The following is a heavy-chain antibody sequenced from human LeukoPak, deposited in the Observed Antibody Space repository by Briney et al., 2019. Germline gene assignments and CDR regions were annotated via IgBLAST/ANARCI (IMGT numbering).Heavy chain of an antibody. CDR2: IITILGIA. D-gene: IGHD5-24*01. CDR1: GGTFSRYA. Sequence: ASVTVSFMSTGGTFSRYAISWVRQAPAQGRAWMGRIITILGIANYPQKFQGRVTVTADKATITAYMELGCLRSEDTAVYYWAREAVTRDGYNEADFDYWGQGTLVTVSS. CDR3: AREAVTRDGYNEADFDY. V-gene: IGHV1-69*04. J-gene: IGHJ4*02.